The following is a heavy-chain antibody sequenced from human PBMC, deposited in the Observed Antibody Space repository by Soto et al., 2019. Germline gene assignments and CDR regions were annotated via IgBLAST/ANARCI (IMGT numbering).Heavy chain of an antibody. CDR1: GGTFSSYA. D-gene: IGHD4-4*01. J-gene: IGHJ6*02. CDR3: ARGLGYSNYGDTYYYYYYGMDV. Sequence: QVQLVQSGAEVKKPGSSVKVSCKASGGTFSSYASSWVRQAPGQWLEWMGGIIPIFGTANYAQKFQGRVTITADESTSTAYMELSSLRSEDTAVYYCARGLGYSNYGDTYYYYYYGMDVWGQGTTVTVSS. V-gene: IGHV1-69*12. CDR2: IIPIFGTA.